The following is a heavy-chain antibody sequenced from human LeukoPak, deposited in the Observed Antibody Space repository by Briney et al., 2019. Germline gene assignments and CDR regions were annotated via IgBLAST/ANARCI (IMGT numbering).Heavy chain of an antibody. CDR2: ISSSSSYI. CDR1: GFTFSSYS. J-gene: IGHJ6*03. CDR3: ARGGQPYYYYYMDV. Sequence: PGGSLRLSCAASGFTFSSYSMNWVRQAPGKGLEWVSSISSSSSYIYYADSVNGRFTISRDNAKNSLYLQMNSLRAEDTAVYYCARGGQPYYYYYMDVWGKGTTVTVSS. V-gene: IGHV3-21*01.